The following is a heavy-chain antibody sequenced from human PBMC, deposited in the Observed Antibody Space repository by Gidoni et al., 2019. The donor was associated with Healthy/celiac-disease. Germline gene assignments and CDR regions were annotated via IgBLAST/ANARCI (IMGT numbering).Heavy chain of an antibody. V-gene: IGHV1-69*01. Sequence: QVQLVQSGAEVKKPGSSVKVSCKASGGTFSSYAISWVRQAPGQGLEWMGGIIPIFGTANYAQKFQGRVTITADESTSTAYMELSSLRSEDTAVYYCAESNRASIFGVDYYMDVWGKGTTVTVSS. CDR2: IIPIFGTA. CDR3: AESNRASIFGVDYYMDV. J-gene: IGHJ6*03. CDR1: GGTFSSYA. D-gene: IGHD3-3*01.